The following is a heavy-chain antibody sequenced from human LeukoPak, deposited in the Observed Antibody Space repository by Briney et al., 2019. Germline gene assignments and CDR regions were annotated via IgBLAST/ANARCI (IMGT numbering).Heavy chain of an antibody. CDR2: ISYDGNNK. CDR3: AKDRPPYCGGDCYSLGS. J-gene: IGHJ5*02. D-gene: IGHD2-21*02. V-gene: IGHV3-30*18. CDR1: GFTFSSYG. Sequence: PGRSLRLSCVASGFTFSSYGMHWVRQAPGKGLEWVAVISYDGNNKYYTDSVKGRFTISRDNSKNTLYLQMNSLRTEDTAVYYCAKDRPPYCGGDCYSLGSWGQGPLVTVSS.